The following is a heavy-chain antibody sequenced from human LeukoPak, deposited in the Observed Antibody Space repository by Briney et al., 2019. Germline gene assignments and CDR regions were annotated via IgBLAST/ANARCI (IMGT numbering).Heavy chain of an antibody. J-gene: IGHJ4*02. CDR3: AKDLGADSGSYFDY. D-gene: IGHD1-26*01. Sequence: GGSLRLSCAASGFTFSSYGMHWVRQAPGKGLEWVAVISYDGSNKYYAGSVKGRFTISRDNSKNTLYLQMNSLRAEDTAVYYCAKDLGADSGSYFDYWGQGTLVTVSS. CDR1: GFTFSSYG. V-gene: IGHV3-30*18. CDR2: ISYDGSNK.